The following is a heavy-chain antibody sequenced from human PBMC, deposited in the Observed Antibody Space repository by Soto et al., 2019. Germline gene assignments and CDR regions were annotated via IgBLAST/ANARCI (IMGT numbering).Heavy chain of an antibody. V-gene: IGHV3-23*01. D-gene: IGHD3-10*01. Sequence: GGSLRLSCAASGFTFSSYAMSWVRQAPGKGLEWVSAISGSGGSTYYADSVKGRFTISRDNSKNTLYLQMNSLRAEDTAVYYCAKDQLTITMVRGVQAFDYWGQGTLVTVSS. CDR3: AKDQLTITMVRGVQAFDY. CDR1: GFTFSSYA. CDR2: ISGSGGST. J-gene: IGHJ4*02.